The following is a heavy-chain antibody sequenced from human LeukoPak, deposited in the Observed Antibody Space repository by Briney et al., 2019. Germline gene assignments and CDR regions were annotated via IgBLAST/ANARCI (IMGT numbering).Heavy chain of an antibody. J-gene: IGHJ4*02. D-gene: IGHD1-26*01. CDR1: GFTFTNSW. V-gene: IGHV3-7*01. CDR2: IKQDGSKK. Sequence: AGGSLRLSCAASGFTFTNSWMAWVRQAPRKGLEWVTNIKQDGSKKHYVDSLKGRFTISRDNPKNSLYLQMNSLRADDAAFYYCARDTDGSLDYWGQGILVTVAS. CDR3: ARDTDGSLDY.